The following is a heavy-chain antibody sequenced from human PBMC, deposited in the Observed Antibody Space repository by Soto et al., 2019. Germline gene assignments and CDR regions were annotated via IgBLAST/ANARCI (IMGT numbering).Heavy chain of an antibody. Sequence: QVQLQESGPGLVKPSETLSLTCTVSGGSISSYYWSWIRQPAGKGLEWIGRIYTSGSTNYNPSLKSRVAMSVDTSKNQFSLKLSSVTAADTAVYYCARDLDYYDSSGYLDYWGQGTLVTVSS. CDR2: IYTSGST. J-gene: IGHJ4*02. CDR1: GGSISSYY. D-gene: IGHD3-22*01. V-gene: IGHV4-4*07. CDR3: ARDLDYYDSSGYLDY.